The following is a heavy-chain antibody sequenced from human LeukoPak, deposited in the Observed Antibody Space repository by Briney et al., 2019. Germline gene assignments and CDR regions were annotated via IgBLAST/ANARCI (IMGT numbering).Heavy chain of an antibody. J-gene: IGHJ4*02. V-gene: IGHV4-39*01. D-gene: IGHD4-17*01. CDR3: ARQGGYGDYAFRLY. Sequence: PSETLSPTCTVSGGSISSSSYYWGWIRQPPGKGLEWIGSIYYSGSTYYNPSLKSRVTISVDTSKNQFSLKLSSVTAADTAVYYCARQGGYGDYAFRLYWGQGTLVTVSS. CDR2: IYYSGST. CDR1: GGSISSSSYY.